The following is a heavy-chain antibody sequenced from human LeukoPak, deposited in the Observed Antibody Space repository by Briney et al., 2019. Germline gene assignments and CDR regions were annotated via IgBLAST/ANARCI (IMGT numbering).Heavy chain of an antibody. CDR1: DYTFTSYG. D-gene: IGHD3-16*01. CDR2: ISTYNGKT. J-gene: IGHJ4*02. Sequence: ASVKVSCKTSDYTFTSYGITWVRQAPGQGLEWMVWISTYNGKTNYVDKFQGRVTMTTDTFTKTVYMHLRSLRSDDTALYYCARGPYYGDLNPDYFDYWGQGTLVTVSS. CDR3: ARGPYYGDLNPDYFDY. V-gene: IGHV1-18*01.